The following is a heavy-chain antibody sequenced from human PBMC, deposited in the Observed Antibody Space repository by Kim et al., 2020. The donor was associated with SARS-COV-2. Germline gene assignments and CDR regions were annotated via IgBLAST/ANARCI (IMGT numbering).Heavy chain of an antibody. Sequence: GGSLRLSCAASGFTFSSYWMSWVRQAPGKGLEWVANIKQDGSEKYYVDSVKGRFTISRDNAKNSLYLQMNSLRAEDTAVYYCARDVRGYSYGPYFDYWGQGTLVTVSS. CDR1: GFTFSSYW. J-gene: IGHJ4*02. CDR2: IKQDGSEK. D-gene: IGHD5-18*01. CDR3: ARDVRGYSYGPYFDY. V-gene: IGHV3-7*01.